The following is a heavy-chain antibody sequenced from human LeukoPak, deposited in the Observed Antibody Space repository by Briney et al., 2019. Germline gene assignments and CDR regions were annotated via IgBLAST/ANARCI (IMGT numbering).Heavy chain of an antibody. CDR2: IRYDGSNK. CDR3: AKEVTAILDY. CDR1: GFTFSSYG. V-gene: IGHV3-30*02. J-gene: IGHJ4*02. D-gene: IGHD2-21*02. Sequence: PGGSLRPSCAASGFTFSSYGMHWVRQAPGKGLEWVAFIRYDGSNKYYADSVKGRFTISRDNSKNTLYLQMNSLRAEDTAVYYCAKEVTAILDYWGQGTLVTVSS.